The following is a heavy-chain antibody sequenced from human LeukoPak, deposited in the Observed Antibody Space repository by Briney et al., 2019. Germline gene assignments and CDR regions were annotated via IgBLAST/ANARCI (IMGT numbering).Heavy chain of an antibody. CDR3: ARGTMTTVTYYFDY. J-gene: IGHJ4*02. V-gene: IGHV4-34*01. CDR1: GGTFSGYY. Sequence: PSETLTLTCAVYGGTFSGYYWSWIRQPPGKGLEWIGEINHSGSTNYNPCLKSRVTISVDTSKNQFSLKLSSVTAADTAVYYCARGTMTTVTYYFDYWGQGTLVTVSS. CDR2: INHSGST. D-gene: IGHD4-17*01.